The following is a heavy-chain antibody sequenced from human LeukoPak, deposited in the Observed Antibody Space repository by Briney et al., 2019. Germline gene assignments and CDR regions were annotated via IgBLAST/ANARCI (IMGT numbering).Heavy chain of an antibody. CDR1: GFTFSSYW. CDR3: VRVSDPTTVGSSTYSSSWYLRD. Sequence: GGSLRLSCSASGFTFSSYWMHWVRQAPGKGLVWVSRISSDGSTTSYADSVKGRFTVSRDNAKNTLYLQMNSLRAEDTAVYYCVRVSDPTTVGSSTYSSSWYLRDWGQGTLVTVSS. D-gene: IGHD6-13*01. CDR2: ISSDGSTT. V-gene: IGHV3-74*01. J-gene: IGHJ4*02.